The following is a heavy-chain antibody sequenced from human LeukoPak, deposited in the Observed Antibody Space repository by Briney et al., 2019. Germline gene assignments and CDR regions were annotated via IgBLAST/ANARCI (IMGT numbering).Heavy chain of an antibody. CDR3: ARLRYSYGINYFDY. Sequence: PGGSLRLSRAASGFTFSSYSMNWVRQAPGKGLEWVSYISSSSSTIYYADSVKGRFTISRDNAKNSLYLQMNSLRAEDTAVYYCARLRYSYGINYFDYWGQGTLVTVSS. D-gene: IGHD5-18*01. CDR1: GFTFSSYS. CDR2: ISSSSSTI. J-gene: IGHJ4*02. V-gene: IGHV3-48*01.